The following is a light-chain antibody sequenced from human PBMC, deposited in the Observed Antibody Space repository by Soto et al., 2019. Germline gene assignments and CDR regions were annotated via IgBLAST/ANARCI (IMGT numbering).Light chain of an antibody. CDR3: SSYTTSSTRV. Sequence: QSALTQPASVSGSPGQSITISCTGTSSDVGAYNYVSWYQQHPGKAPKLMIYEVTNRPLGVSNRFSGSKSGDTASLTISRLQTDDEADYYCSSYTTSSTRVFGGGTKVTVL. V-gene: IGLV2-14*01. CDR1: SSDVGAYNY. J-gene: IGLJ2*01. CDR2: EVT.